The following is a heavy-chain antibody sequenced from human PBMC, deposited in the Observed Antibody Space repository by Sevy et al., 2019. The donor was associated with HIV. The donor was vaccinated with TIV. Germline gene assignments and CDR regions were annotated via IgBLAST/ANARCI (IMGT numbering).Heavy chain of an antibody. CDR1: GYSFTDYW. J-gene: IGHJ2*01. CDR3: ARRNTSATNWYFDL. Sequence: VESLKISCQVSGYSFTDYWIGWVRQMPGKGLEWMGIIYPGDSDTRYSPSFQGQVTISVDKSLSTAYLQWTSLKASDTAIYHCARRNTSATNWYFDLWGRGTLVTVSS. V-gene: IGHV5-51*01. D-gene: IGHD2-2*02. CDR2: IYPGDSDT.